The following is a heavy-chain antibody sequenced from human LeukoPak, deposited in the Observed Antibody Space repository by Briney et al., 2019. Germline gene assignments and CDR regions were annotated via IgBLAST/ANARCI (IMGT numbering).Heavy chain of an antibody. CDR2: IYSNNIT. CDR1: GFTVSSNY. J-gene: IGHJ4*02. D-gene: IGHD2-15*01. V-gene: IGHV3-53*01. Sequence: GGSLRLSCAASGFTVSSNYMSWVRQAPGKGLEWVSVIYSNNITYYADSVKGRFTISRDNSKNTLYLQMNSLRAEDTAVYYCAKQLGYCSDGSCYFPYWGQGTLVAVSS. CDR3: AKQLGYCSDGSCYFPY.